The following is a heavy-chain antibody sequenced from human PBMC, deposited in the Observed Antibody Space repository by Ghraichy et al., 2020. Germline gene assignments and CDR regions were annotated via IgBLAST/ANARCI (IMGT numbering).Heavy chain of an antibody. CDR3: AKAPRYFYWYFDL. D-gene: IGHD1-1*01. CDR2: ISGSGGST. J-gene: IGHJ2*01. Sequence: GSLNISCAASGFTFSSYAMSWVRQAPGKGLEWVSAISGSGGSTYYADSVKGRFTISRDNSKNTLYLQMNSLRAEDTAVYYCAKAPRYFYWYFDLWGRGTLVTVSS. V-gene: IGHV3-23*01. CDR1: GFTFSSYA.